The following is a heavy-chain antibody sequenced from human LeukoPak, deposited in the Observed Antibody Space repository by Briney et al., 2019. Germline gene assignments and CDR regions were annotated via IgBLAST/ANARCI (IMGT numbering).Heavy chain of an antibody. Sequence: SETLSLTCTVSGGSISSSSYYWGWIRQPPGKGLEWFGSIYYSGSTYYNPSLKSRVTISVDTSKNQFSLKLSSVTAADTAVYYCARPPQDDAFDIWGQGTMVTVSS. CDR2: IYYSGST. J-gene: IGHJ3*02. CDR3: ARPPQDDAFDI. V-gene: IGHV4-39*01. CDR1: GGSISSSSYY.